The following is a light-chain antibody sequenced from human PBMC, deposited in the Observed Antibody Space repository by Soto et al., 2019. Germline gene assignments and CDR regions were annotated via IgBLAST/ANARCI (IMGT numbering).Light chain of an antibody. CDR2: GAS. Sequence: DIQMTQSPSSLSASVGDRVTITCRASQTISTNLNWYQQKPGKAPRLLIYGASSLLSGVPSRFSGSGSGTDFTLTIASLQPEDFSTYYCQQSDSTPYTFGQGTKVDIK. CDR3: QQSDSTPYT. CDR1: QTISTN. J-gene: IGKJ2*01. V-gene: IGKV1-39*01.